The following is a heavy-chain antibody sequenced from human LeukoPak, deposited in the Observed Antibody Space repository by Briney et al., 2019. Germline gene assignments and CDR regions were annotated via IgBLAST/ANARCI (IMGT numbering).Heavy chain of an antibody. CDR3: AKRADYGDYGWFDP. Sequence: GGSLRLSCAASGFTFSTYNMSWVRQAPGKGLEWVSFISSGGSTIYYADSVKGRFTISRDNAKNTLYLQMNSLRAEDTAVYYCAKRADYGDYGWFDPWGQGTLVTVSS. J-gene: IGHJ5*02. CDR1: GFTFSTYN. D-gene: IGHD4-17*01. V-gene: IGHV3-48*01. CDR2: ISSGGSTI.